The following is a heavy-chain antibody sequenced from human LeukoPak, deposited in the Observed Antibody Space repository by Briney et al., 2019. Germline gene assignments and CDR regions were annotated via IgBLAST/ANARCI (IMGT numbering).Heavy chain of an antibody. CDR2: IYHSGNT. CDR1: GYFISASYY. Sequence: SETLSLTCSVSGYFISASYYWDWIRQPPGKGLEWIGSIYHSGNTYYNPSLKSRVTISVDTSKNQLSLKLSSVTAADTAVYYCARGYFDWLPDYWGQGTLVTVSS. V-gene: IGHV4-38-2*02. CDR3: ARGYFDWLPDY. J-gene: IGHJ4*02. D-gene: IGHD3-9*01.